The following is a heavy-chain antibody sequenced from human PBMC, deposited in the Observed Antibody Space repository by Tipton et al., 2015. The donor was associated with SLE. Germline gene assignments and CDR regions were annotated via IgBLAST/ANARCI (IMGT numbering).Heavy chain of an antibody. J-gene: IGHJ5*02. CDR3: AKGGYGDYQNWFDP. CDR2: ISGSGYST. D-gene: IGHD4-17*01. V-gene: IGHV3-23*01. CDR1: GFTFSNYP. Sequence: SLRLSCTASGFTFSNYPMSWVRQAPGKGLEWVSAISGSGYSTYYADSVKGRLTISRDNSKNSLYLQMNSLRAEDTALYYCAKGGYGDYQNWFDPWGQGTLVTVSS.